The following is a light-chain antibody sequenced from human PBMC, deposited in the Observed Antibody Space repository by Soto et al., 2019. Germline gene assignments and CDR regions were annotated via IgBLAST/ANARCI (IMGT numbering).Light chain of an antibody. CDR1: QSVSNH. J-gene: IGKJ4*01. Sequence: DIQMTQSPSSLSASVGDRVTITCRASQSVSNHLNWYQQKPGKAPKLLIYASSSLQSGVPSRFSGSGSGTDFTLTISSLQPEDFATYYCQQSHSNIHGLTFGGGTKVEIK. CDR2: ASS. CDR3: QQSHSNIHGLT. V-gene: IGKV1-39*01.